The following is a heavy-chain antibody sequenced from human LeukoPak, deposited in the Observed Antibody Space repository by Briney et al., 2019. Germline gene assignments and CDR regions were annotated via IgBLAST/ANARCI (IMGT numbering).Heavy chain of an antibody. J-gene: IGHJ4*02. CDR3: ARELLSGIRYFDY. V-gene: IGHV1-69*05. CDR1: GGTFSSYA. CDR2: IITIFGTA. D-gene: IGHD2/OR15-2a*01. Sequence: SVKVSCKASGGTFSSYAISWVRQAPGQGREWMGRIITIFGTANYAQKFQGRVTITTDESTSTAYMEMSSLRSEDTAVYYCARELLSGIRYFDYWGQGTLVTVSS.